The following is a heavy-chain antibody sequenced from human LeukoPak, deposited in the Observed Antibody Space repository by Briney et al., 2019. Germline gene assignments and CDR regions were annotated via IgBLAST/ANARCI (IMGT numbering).Heavy chain of an antibody. CDR3: GRDPSPSSDMGG. J-gene: IGHJ6*03. CDR2: IKQDGSEK. CDR1: RYTFSSYW. V-gene: IGHV3-7*01. Sequence: SGGSLRLSCAASRYTFSSYWMSWVRQAPGKGLEWVANIKQDGSEKYYVDSVKGRFTISRDNAKNSLYLQMNSLRAEDTAVYYGGRDPSPSSDMGGWGKGTTVTVSS.